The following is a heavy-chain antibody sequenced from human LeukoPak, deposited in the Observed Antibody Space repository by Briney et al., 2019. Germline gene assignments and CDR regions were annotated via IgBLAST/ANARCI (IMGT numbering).Heavy chain of an antibody. CDR2: ISSSSDTI. D-gene: IGHD3-10*01. CDR3: ARYLWFGSSQRFDY. J-gene: IGHJ4*02. CDR1: GFIFSSYS. V-gene: IGHV3-48*02. Sequence: GGSLRLSCAASGFIFSSYSMNWVRQAPGKGLEWVSYISSSSDTIYYADSVKGRFTISRDNAKNSLCLQMNSLRDEDTAVYYCARYLWFGSSQRFDYWGQGTLVTVSS.